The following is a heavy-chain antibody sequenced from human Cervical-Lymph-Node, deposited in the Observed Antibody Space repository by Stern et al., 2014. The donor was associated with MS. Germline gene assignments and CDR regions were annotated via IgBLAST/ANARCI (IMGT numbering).Heavy chain of an antibody. V-gene: IGHV3-74*03. J-gene: IGHJ6*02. CDR1: GFTVSSYW. CDR2: ITGDGSST. CDR3: VRDTYDMSFLLGWTGGMDV. D-gene: IGHD3/OR15-3a*01. Sequence: EVQLVESGGGLVQPGGSLRLSCVASGFTVSSYWMHWVRQGPERGLEWVARITGDGSSTTYAASVKGRFTVSRDNDKNTLNLQMNSLRGEDTAMYYCVRDTYDMSFLLGWTGGMDVWGQGTTVTVPS.